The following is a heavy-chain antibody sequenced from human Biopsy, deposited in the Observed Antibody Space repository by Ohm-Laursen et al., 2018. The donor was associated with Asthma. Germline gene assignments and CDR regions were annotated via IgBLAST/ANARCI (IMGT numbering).Heavy chain of an antibody. CDR3: ARTFHFWSPYHAEHYQL. CDR1: GFTFGDYW. Sequence: GSLRLSCTASGFTFGDYWMSWVRQVPGRGLEWVANIKHDGSENNHVDSLKGRFTIPRDNAKNSLYLQMNSLRAEDTAVYYCARTFHFWSPYHAEHYQLWGQGTLVTVSS. D-gene: IGHD3-3*02. V-gene: IGHV3-7*01. CDR2: IKHDGSEN. J-gene: IGHJ1*01.